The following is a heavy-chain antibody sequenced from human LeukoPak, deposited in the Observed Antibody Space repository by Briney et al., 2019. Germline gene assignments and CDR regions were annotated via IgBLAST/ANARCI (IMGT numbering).Heavy chain of an antibody. CDR2: INPNSGGA. J-gene: IGHJ4*02. D-gene: IGHD6-19*01. CDR1: GYTFTGYH. V-gene: IGHV1-2*02. Sequence: ASVKVSCKASGYTFTGYHIHWVRQAPGQGLEWMGWINPNSGGANSAQKFLGRVSMTRDTSISTVYMDLTSLRSDDTAIYYCARDSGSSGWDPTSFLDYWGRGTVVTVGS. CDR3: ARDSGSSGWDPTSFLDY.